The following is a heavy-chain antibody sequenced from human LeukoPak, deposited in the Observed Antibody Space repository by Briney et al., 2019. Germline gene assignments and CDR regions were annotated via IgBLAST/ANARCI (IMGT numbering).Heavy chain of an antibody. J-gene: IGHJ4*02. CDR1: GYILAELS. Sequence: ASVRVSCKVSGYILAELSIHWVRQAPGKGLEWMGGFDPEDGETIYAQNFQGRVTMTEDTSTDTAYMELSSLRSEDTAVYYCARVLSGFGSTDFDHWGQGTLVTVSS. CDR3: ARVLSGFGSTDFDH. D-gene: IGHD2-8*01. CDR2: FDPEDGET. V-gene: IGHV1-24*01.